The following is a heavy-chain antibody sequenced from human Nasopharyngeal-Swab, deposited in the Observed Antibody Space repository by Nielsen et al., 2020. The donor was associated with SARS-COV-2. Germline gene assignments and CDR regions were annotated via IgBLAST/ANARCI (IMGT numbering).Heavy chain of an antibody. Sequence: WIRQPPGKGLEWIGEINHSGSTNYNPSLKSRVTISVDTSKNQFSLKLSSVTAAGTAVYYCARRTGGRGFDYWGQGTLVTVSS. V-gene: IGHV4-34*01. CDR2: INHSGST. J-gene: IGHJ4*02. CDR3: ARRTGGRGFDY. D-gene: IGHD3-16*01.